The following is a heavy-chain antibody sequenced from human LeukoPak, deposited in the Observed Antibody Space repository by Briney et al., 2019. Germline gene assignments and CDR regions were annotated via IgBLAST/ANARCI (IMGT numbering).Heavy chain of an antibody. D-gene: IGHD3-22*01. V-gene: IGHV5-51*01. Sequence: GESLKISCKGSGYSFTSHWIGWVRQMPGKGLEWMGIIYPGDSDTRYSPSFQGQVTISADKSISTAYLQWSSLKASDTAMYYCARRPYYYDSSGYYSFDYWGQGTLVTVSS. CDR1: GYSFTSHW. J-gene: IGHJ4*02. CDR2: IYPGDSDT. CDR3: ARRPYYYDSSGYYSFDY.